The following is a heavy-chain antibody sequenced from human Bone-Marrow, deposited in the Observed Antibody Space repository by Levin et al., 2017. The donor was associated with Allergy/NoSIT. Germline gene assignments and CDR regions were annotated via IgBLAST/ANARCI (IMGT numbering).Heavy chain of an antibody. Sequence: SETLSLTCAVYGGSFSGYYWTWIRQSPGKRLEWIGEVTHSGSANYNPSLRSRVTISVDTSKSQFSLRLTSVTAADTAVSYCARQLGFTSGWSDYWGQGTLVTVSS. D-gene: IGHD6-19*01. V-gene: IGHV4-34*01. CDR1: GGSFSGYY. J-gene: IGHJ4*02. CDR3: ARQLGFTSGWSDY. CDR2: VTHSGSA.